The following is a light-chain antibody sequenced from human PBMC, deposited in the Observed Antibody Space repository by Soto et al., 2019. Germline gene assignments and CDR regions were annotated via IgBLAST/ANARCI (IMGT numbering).Light chain of an antibody. CDR3: ISYNDRQSYL. J-gene: IGLJ1*01. CDR1: SSDIGSYNH. V-gene: IGLV2-14*03. CDR2: AVS. Sequence: QSVLTQPASVSGSPGQSITISCSGTSSDIGSYNHVAWYQQFPGKSPKLMIYAVSDRPSGVSDRFSGSKSGITASLTISGLQTEEQADYYCISYNDRQSYLFGTGTKVTVL.